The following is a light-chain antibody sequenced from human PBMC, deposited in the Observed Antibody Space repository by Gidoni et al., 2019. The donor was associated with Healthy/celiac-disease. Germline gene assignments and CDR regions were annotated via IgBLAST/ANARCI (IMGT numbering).Light chain of an antibody. J-gene: IGKJ4*01. Sequence: ELVLPQSPAPLSLSPGERATLSCRASQSVSSYLAWYQQKPGQAPRLLIYDASNRATGIPARFSGSGSGTDFTLTISSLEPEDCAVYYCQQRSNWPPLTFGGGTKVEIK. CDR1: QSVSSY. CDR3: QQRSNWPPLT. CDR2: DAS. V-gene: IGKV3-11*01.